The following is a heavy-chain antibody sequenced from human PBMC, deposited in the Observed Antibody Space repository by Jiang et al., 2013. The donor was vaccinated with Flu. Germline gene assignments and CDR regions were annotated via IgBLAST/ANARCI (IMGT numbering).Heavy chain of an antibody. CDR3: AREVFGYCSGGSCYGMDV. CDR2: ISYDGSNK. J-gene: IGHJ6*02. V-gene: IGHV3-30*04. CDR1: GFTFSSYA. D-gene: IGHD2-15*01. Sequence: ASGFTFSSYAMHWVRQAPGKGLEWVAVISYDGSNKYYADSVKGRFTISRDNSKNTLYLQMNSLRAEDTAVYYCAREVFGYCSGGSCYGMDVWGQGTTVTVSS.